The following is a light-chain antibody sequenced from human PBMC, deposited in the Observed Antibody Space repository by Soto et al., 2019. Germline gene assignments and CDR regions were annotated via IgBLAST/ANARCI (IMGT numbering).Light chain of an antibody. J-gene: IGKJ5*01. Sequence: DIRISQSPSSLSAYVEDRVTITCRASQSISSYLNWYQQKPGKAPKLLIYAASSLQSGVPSRFSGSGSGTDFTLTISSLQPEDFATFYCQQSYSPPITFGQGTRLEIK. CDR1: QSISSY. CDR2: AAS. V-gene: IGKV1-39*01. CDR3: QQSYSPPIT.